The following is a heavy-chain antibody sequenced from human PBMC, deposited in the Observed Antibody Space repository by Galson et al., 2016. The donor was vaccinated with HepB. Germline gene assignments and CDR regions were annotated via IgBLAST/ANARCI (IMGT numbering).Heavy chain of an antibody. V-gene: IGHV3-11*01. CDR1: GFTFSDYY. CDR3: ARELEIAAAGWGYGMDV. D-gene: IGHD6-13*01. CDR2: ISSSGSTI. Sequence: SLRLSCAASGFTFSDYYMSWIRQAPGKGLEWVSYISSSGSTIYYADSVKGRFTISRDNAKNSLYLQMNSLGAEDTAVYYCARELEIAAAGWGYGMDVWGQGTTVTVSS. J-gene: IGHJ6*02.